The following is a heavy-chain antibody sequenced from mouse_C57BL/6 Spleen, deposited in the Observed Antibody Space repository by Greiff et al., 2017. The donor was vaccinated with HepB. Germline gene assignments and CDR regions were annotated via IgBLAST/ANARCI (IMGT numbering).Heavy chain of an antibody. CDR3: ASRGGYYYGSSSD. Sequence: VQLQQPGAELVKPGASVKMSCKASGYTFTSYWITWVKQRPGQGLEWIGDIYPGSGSTNYNEKFKSKATLTVDTSSSTAYMQLSSLTSEDSAVYYCASRGGYYYGSSSDWGQGTTLTVSS. D-gene: IGHD1-1*01. J-gene: IGHJ2*01. CDR2: IYPGSGST. V-gene: IGHV1-55*01. CDR1: GYTFTSYW.